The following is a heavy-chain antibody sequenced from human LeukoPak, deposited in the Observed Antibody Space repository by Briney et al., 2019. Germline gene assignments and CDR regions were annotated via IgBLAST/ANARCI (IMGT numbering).Heavy chain of an antibody. J-gene: IGHJ4*02. CDR1: GFTFSSYA. Sequence: GGTLRLSCAASGFTFSSYAMNWVRQAPGKGLEWVSAINNRGDSTYYADSVKGRFTISRDNAKNSLFLQRDSLRAEDTAVYYCARRRGGRPVDYWGQGTLVTVSS. CDR2: INNRGDST. D-gene: IGHD3-10*01. CDR3: ARRRGGRPVDY. V-gene: IGHV3-23*01.